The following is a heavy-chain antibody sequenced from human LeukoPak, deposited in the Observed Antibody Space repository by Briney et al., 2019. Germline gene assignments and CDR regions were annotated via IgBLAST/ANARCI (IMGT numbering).Heavy chain of an antibody. D-gene: IGHD6-19*01. V-gene: IGHV5-51*01. CDR1: GYSFPSYW. CDR2: IYPGDSDI. CDR3: ARSAVAGQNDAFDI. J-gene: IGHJ3*02. Sequence: GESLKISCKGSGYSFPSYWIGWVRQMPGKGLEWMGNIYPGDSDIRYSPSFQGQVTLSADKSIRTAYLQWSSLKASDTAMYYCARSAVAGQNDAFDIWGQGTMVTVSS.